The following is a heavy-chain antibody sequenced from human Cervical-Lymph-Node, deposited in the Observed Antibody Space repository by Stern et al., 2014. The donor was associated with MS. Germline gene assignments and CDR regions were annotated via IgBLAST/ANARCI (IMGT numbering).Heavy chain of an antibody. Sequence: VQLVESGPRLVKPSQTLSLTCTVSGGSIRSGGFYCTWVRQPAGKGPEWIGRMYATGGSTYNPSLQSRATLAVDTSQNQFSLTLGSVTAADTAIYYCVRDHDYYGMDVWGQGTTVTVSS. CDR3: VRDHDYYGMDV. CDR1: GGSIRSGGFY. V-gene: IGHV4-61*02. CDR2: MYATGGS. J-gene: IGHJ6*02.